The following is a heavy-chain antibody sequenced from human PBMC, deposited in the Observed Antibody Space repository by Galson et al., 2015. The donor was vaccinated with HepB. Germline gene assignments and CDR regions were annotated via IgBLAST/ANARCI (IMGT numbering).Heavy chain of an antibody. CDR2: IRTTAHSYAT. J-gene: IGHJ3*02. V-gene: IGHV3-73*01. CDR3: TRHGISSSLPFDI. D-gene: IGHD6-13*01. CDR1: GFAFSGSA. Sequence: SLRLSCAASGFAFSGSAMHWVRQASGKGLEWVGRIRTTAHSYATSYAASVKGRFTISRDDSKNTAFLQMNSLRTEDTAVYYCTRHGISSSLPFDIWGEGTMVTVSS.